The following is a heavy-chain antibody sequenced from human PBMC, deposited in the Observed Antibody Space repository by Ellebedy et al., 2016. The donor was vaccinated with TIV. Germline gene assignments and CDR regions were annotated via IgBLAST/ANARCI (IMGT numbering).Heavy chain of an antibody. CDR1: GFTVSSNY. V-gene: IGHV3-53*01. CDR3: AGGIGVAGTSLGY. D-gene: IGHD6-19*01. Sequence: ETLSLTCAASGFTVSSNYMSWVRQAPGKGLEWVSTIYSSGNTYYADSVKGRFTISRDNSKNTLYLQMNSLRAEDTAVYYCAGGIGVAGTSLGYWGQGTLVTVSS. J-gene: IGHJ4*02. CDR2: IYSSGNT.